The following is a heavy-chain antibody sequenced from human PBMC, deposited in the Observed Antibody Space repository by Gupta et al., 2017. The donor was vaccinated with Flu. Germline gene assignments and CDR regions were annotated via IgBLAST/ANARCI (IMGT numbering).Heavy chain of an antibody. V-gene: IGHV3-7*04. CDR2: IKQDGSEK. D-gene: IGHD3-3*01. CDR1: GFTFSSYW. CDR3: ARGPLGVVISAVRFDP. Sequence: EVQLVESGGGLVQPGGSLRLSCAASGFTFSSYWMSWVRQAPGKGLEWVANIKQDGSEKYYVDSVKGRFTISRDNAKNSLYLQMNSLRAEDTAVYYCARGPLGVVISAVRFDPWGQGTLVTVSS. J-gene: IGHJ5*02.